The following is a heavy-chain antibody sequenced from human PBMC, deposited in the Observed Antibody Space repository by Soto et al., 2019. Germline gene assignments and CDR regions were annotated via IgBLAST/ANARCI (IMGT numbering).Heavy chain of an antibody. J-gene: IGHJ4*02. CDR3: AKARRTDTMIGPFDY. V-gene: IGHV3-30*18. CDR1: GFTFSSYG. CDR2: ISYDGSNK. D-gene: IGHD3-22*01. Sequence: QVQLVESGGGVVQPGRSLRLSCAASGFTFSSYGMHWVRQAPGKGLEWVAVISYDGSNKYYADSVKGRFTISRDNSXXTLYLQMNSLRAEDTAVYYCAKARRTDTMIGPFDYWGQGTLVTVSS.